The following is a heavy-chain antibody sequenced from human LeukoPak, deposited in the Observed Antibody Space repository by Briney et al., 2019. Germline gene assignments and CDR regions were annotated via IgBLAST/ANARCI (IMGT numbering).Heavy chain of an antibody. CDR3: ATDIASNYDILTGYAFDI. V-gene: IGHV1-24*01. J-gene: IGHJ3*02. CDR2: FDPEDGET. CDR1: GYTLTELS. D-gene: IGHD3-9*01. Sequence: ASVKVSCKVSGYTLTELSMHWVRQAPGKGLEWIGGFDPEDGETIYAQKFQGRVTMTEDTSTDTAYMELSSLRSEDTAVYYCATDIASNYDILTGYAFDIWGQGTMVTVSS.